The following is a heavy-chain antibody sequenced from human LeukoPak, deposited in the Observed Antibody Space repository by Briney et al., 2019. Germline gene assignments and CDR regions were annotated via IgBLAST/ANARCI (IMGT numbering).Heavy chain of an antibody. CDR3: ARAKPKNMVRGFIMRRESRYYFDY. Sequence: GVPLTLPCAASVFLHSHYHTLCLRHATQKALECGTYIISSDCYIHHADSVKGRFTISRDNAKNALYLQMNSLRAEDTAVYYCARAKPKNMVRGFIMRRESRYYFDYWGQGTLVTVSS. J-gene: IGHJ4*02. CDR1: VFLHSHYH. D-gene: IGHD3-10*01. V-gene: IGHV3-11*01. CDR2: IISSDCYI.